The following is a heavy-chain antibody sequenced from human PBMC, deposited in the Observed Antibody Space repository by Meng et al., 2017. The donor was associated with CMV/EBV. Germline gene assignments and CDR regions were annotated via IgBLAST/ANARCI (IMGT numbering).Heavy chain of an antibody. CDR1: GGSVSGYH. CDR3: ARESMVRGED. CDR2: INLSGST. Sequence: VPLRRRGAGLLRPSEYRSLHCAVYGGSVSGYHWSWGRQPPGKGLEWIGEINLSGSTNYNPSLKSRVTISVDTSKNQFSLKLSSVTAADTAVYYCARESMVRGEDWGQGTLVTVSS. V-gene: IGHV4-34*01. D-gene: IGHD3-10*01. J-gene: IGHJ4*02.